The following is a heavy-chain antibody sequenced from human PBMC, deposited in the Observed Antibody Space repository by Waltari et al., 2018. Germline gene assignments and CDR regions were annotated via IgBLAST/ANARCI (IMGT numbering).Heavy chain of an antibody. CDR2: ISSSSSYI. CDR3: AKGAAAGDFDY. V-gene: IGHV3-21*04. CDR1: GFTFSSYS. D-gene: IGHD6-13*01. Sequence: EVQLVESGGGLVKPGGSLRLSCAASGFTFSSYSMNWVRQAPGKGLEWVSSISSSSSYIYYADSVKGRFTISRDNAKNSLYLQMNSLRAEDTAVYYCAKGAAAGDFDYWGQGTLVTVSS. J-gene: IGHJ4*02.